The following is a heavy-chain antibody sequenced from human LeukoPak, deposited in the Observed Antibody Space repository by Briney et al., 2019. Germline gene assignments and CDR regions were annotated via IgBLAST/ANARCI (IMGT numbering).Heavy chain of an antibody. CDR2: LSGSGGST. CDR1: AFTFSYYA. D-gene: IGHD5-18*01. V-gene: IGHV3-23*01. CDR3: AKDSGYTYVHAFDI. J-gene: IGHJ3*02. Sequence: GGSLRPSCAASAFTFSYYAMSWVRQSPGKGLEWVSGLSGSGGSTYYADSVKGRFTISRDDSKNTLYLQMSSLGAEDTAVYYCAKDSGYTYVHAFDIWGQGTMVTVSS.